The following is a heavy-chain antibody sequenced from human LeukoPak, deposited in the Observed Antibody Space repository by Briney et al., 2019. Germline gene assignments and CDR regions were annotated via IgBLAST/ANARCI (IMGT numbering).Heavy chain of an antibody. CDR2: ISWNSGSI. J-gene: IGHJ4*02. CDR3: AKDSLVVAARESYFDY. D-gene: IGHD2-15*01. CDR1: GFTFDDYA. Sequence: GGSLRLSCAASGFTFDDYAMHWVRQAPGKGLEWVSGISWNSGSIGYADSVKGRFTISRDNAKNSLYLQTNSLRAEDTALYYCAKDSLVVAARESYFDYWGQGTLVTVSS. V-gene: IGHV3-9*01.